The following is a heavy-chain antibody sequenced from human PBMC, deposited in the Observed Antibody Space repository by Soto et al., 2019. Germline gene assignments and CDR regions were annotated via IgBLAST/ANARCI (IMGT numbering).Heavy chain of an antibody. Sequence: PSETLSLTCTVSGDSISTNFLTWIRQPPGKGLEWIGYIHYSGTTNYSPSLKSRVTISKDTSENQFSLKLTSVTAADTAVYYCAAGHYGYFDYWGQGTLVTVSS. D-gene: IGHD3-22*01. J-gene: IGHJ4*02. CDR3: AAGHYGYFDY. V-gene: IGHV4-59*01. CDR2: IHYSGTT. CDR1: GDSISTNF.